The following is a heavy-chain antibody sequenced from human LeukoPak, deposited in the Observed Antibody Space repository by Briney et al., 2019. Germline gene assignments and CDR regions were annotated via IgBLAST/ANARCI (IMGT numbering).Heavy chain of an antibody. CDR3: AKDLHVILWFGGSS. D-gene: IGHD3-10*01. CDR1: GFTFSSYA. CDR2: ISGSGGST. Sequence: GGSLRLSCAASGFTFSSYAMSWVRLAPGKGLEWVSAISGSGGSTYYADSVKGRFTISRDNSKNTLYLLMNSLRAEDTAVYYCAKDLHVILWFGGSSWGQGTLVTVSS. J-gene: IGHJ4*02. V-gene: IGHV3-23*01.